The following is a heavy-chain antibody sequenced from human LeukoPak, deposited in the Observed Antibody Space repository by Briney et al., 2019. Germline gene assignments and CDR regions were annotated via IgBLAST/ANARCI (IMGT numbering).Heavy chain of an antibody. J-gene: IGHJ3*02. D-gene: IGHD3-10*01. Sequence: GASVTVSCKASGFTFTSSAVQWVRQARGQRLEWIGWIVVGSGNTNYAQKFQERVTITRDMSTSTAYMELSSLRSEDTAVYYCAADQEYYYGSGTRCFDIWGQGTMVTVSS. CDR1: GFTFTSSA. V-gene: IGHV1-58*01. CDR2: IVVGSGNT. CDR3: AADQEYYYGSGTRCFDI.